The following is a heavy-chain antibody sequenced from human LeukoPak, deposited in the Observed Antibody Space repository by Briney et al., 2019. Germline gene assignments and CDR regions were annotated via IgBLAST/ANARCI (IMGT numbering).Heavy chain of an antibody. CDR2: IYSGGST. CDR1: GFTVSSNY. J-gene: IGHJ4*02. D-gene: IGHD6-19*01. V-gene: IGHV3-53*01. CDR3: ARDDGSGWAFDY. Sequence: GGSLQLSCAASGFTVSSNYMSWVRQAPGKGLGWVSVIYSGGSTYYADSVKGRFTISRDNSKNTLYLQMNSLRAEDTAVFYCARDDGSGWAFDYWGQGTLVTVSS.